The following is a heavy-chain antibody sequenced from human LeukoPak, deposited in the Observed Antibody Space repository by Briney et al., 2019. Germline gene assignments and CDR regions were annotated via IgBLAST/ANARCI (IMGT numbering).Heavy chain of an antibody. Sequence: ASLKVSCKASGYTFTGYYMHWVRQAPGQGLEWMGWISAYNGNTNYAQNLQGRVSMTTDTSTSTAYMELRSLRSDDTAVYYCARSKVGYSSSWYVYWGQGTLVTVSS. CDR1: GYTFTGYY. CDR2: ISAYNGNT. D-gene: IGHD6-13*01. CDR3: ARSKVGYSSSWYVY. V-gene: IGHV1-18*04. J-gene: IGHJ4*02.